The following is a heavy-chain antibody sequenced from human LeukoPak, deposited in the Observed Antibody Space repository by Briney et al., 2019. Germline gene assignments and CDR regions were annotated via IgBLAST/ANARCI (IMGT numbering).Heavy chain of an antibody. V-gene: IGHV3-33*01. CDR2: IWYDGTNK. CDR1: GFIFSSYG. CDR3: ARASIHGDGLGAFDI. Sequence: GGSLRLSCAASGFIFSSYGMHWVRQAPGKGLEWVAIIWYDGTNKYYADSVKGRFTISRDNSKNTLYLQMNSLRAEDTAVYYCARASIHGDGLGAFDIWGQGTMVIVSS. J-gene: IGHJ3*02. D-gene: IGHD4-17*01.